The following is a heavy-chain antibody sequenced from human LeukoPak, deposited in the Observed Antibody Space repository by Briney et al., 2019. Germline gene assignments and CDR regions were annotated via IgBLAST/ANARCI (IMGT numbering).Heavy chain of an antibody. V-gene: IGHV4-59*02. CDR3: ARYNGYNLGAFDI. D-gene: IGHD5-24*01. CDR2: IYYSGST. CDR1: GGSVSSYY. Sequence: SETLSLTCTVSGGSVSSYYWSWIRQPPGKGLEWIGYIYYSGSTNYNPSLKSRVTISVDTSKNQFSLKLSSVTAADTAVYYCARYNGYNLGAFDIWGQGTMVTVSS. J-gene: IGHJ3*02.